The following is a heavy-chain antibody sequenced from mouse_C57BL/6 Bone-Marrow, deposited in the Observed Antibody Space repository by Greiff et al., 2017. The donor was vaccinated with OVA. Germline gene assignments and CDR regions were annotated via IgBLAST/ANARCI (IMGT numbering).Heavy chain of an antibody. CDR2: IDPEDGET. Sequence: EVQGVESGAELVKPGASVKLSCTASGFNIKDYYMHWVKQRTEQGLEWIGRIDPEDGETKYAPKFQGKATITADTSSNTAYLQLSSLTSEDTAVYYCARSYYGSSYGGYFDVWGTGTTVTVSS. V-gene: IGHV14-2*01. D-gene: IGHD1-1*01. J-gene: IGHJ1*03. CDR1: GFNIKDYY. CDR3: ARSYYGSSYGGYFDV.